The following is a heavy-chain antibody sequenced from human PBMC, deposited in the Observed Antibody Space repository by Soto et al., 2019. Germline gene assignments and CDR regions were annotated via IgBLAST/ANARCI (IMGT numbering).Heavy chain of an antibody. CDR2: IYSGGST. J-gene: IGHJ4*02. D-gene: IGHD3-10*01. V-gene: IGHV3-66*04. CDR1: GFTVSSNY. Sequence: EVQLVESGGGLVQPGGSLRLSCAASGFTVSSNYMSWVRQAPGKGLEWVSVIYSGGSTYYADSVKGRFTISRDNSKNTLDLQMNSLRAEDTAVYYCARLRVWFGELSDYWGQGTLVTVSS. CDR3: ARLRVWFGELSDY.